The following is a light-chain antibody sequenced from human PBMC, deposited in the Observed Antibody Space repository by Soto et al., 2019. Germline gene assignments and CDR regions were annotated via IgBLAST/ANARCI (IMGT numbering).Light chain of an antibody. CDR3: QQFGSSSYT. Sequence: EIVLTQSPGTLSLSAGERATLSRRASQSVSSRYLAWYQQKSGQAPRLLVSGASSRASGIPDRFTGSGSGTDFTLTISGLEPEEFAVYYCQQFGSSSYTFGQGTKLEIK. V-gene: IGKV3-20*01. J-gene: IGKJ2*01. CDR2: GAS. CDR1: QSVSSRY.